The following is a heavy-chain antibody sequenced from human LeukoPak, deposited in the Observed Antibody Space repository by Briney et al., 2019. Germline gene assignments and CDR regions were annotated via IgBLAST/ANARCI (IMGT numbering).Heavy chain of an antibody. D-gene: IGHD2-2*01. CDR1: GFTFSNYC. V-gene: IGHV3-74*01. J-gene: IGHJ4*02. Sequence: GGSLRLSCAASGFTFSNYCMHWVRQPPGKGLVWVSQICTDETTIRSADSVKGRFTISRDNAKNTLYLQMSSLRVEDTAVYYCVRGVPVTPGIDYWGQGALVTVSS. CDR3: VRGVPVTPGIDY. CDR2: ICTDETTI.